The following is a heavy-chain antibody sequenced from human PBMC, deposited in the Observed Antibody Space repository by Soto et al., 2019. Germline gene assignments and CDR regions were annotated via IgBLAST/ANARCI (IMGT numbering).Heavy chain of an antibody. CDR1: GYTFTGYY. Sequence: ASVKVSCKASGYTFTGYYIHWVRQAPGQGLEWMGWINTNSGGTNYAQKFQGRVTMTRDTSTSIAYMELSRLTSDDTAVYYCARTQTNDYWGQGTLVTVSS. V-gene: IGHV1-2*02. CDR3: ARTQTNDY. CDR2: INTNSGGT. J-gene: IGHJ4*02.